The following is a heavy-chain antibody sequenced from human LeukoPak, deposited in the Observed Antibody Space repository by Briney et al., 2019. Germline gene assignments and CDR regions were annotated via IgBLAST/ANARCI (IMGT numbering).Heavy chain of an antibody. D-gene: IGHD2-15*01. Sequence: TGGSLRLSCTASGFTFGDYAMSWFRQAPGKGLEWVGFIRSKAYGGTTEYAASVKGRFTISRDDSKSIAYLQMNSLKTEDTAVYYCTREIWGYCSGGSCYNWFDPWGQGTLVTVSS. J-gene: IGHJ5*02. V-gene: IGHV3-49*03. CDR2: IRSKAYGGTT. CDR1: GFTFGDYA. CDR3: TREIWGYCSGGSCYNWFDP.